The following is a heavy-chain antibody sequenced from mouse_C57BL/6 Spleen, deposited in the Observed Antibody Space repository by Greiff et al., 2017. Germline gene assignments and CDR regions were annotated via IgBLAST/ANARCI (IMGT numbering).Heavy chain of an antibody. J-gene: IGHJ3*01. CDR1: GYTFTDYN. Sequence: VQLQQSGPELVKPGASVKMSCKASGYTFTDYNMNWVQQSPGKSLEWIGYINPNNGATSYNQKSKGKATLTVNKSASTAYMELRSLTSEDSAVYYCARGGSAWFAYWGQGTLVTVSA. V-gene: IGHV1-22*01. CDR3: ARGGSAWFAY. CDR2: INPNNGAT. D-gene: IGHD1-1*02.